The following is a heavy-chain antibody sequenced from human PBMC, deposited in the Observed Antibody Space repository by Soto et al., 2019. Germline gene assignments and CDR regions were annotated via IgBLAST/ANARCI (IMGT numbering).Heavy chain of an antibody. CDR2: IYYSGST. CDR3: ARWRAAAGTFDY. V-gene: IGHV4-59*01. CDR1: GGSISSYY. J-gene: IGHJ4*02. D-gene: IGHD6-13*01. Sequence: SETLSLTCTVSGGSISSYYWSWTRQPPGKGLEWIGYIYYSGSTNYNPSLKSRVTISVDTSKNQFSLKLSSVTAADTAVYYCARWRAAAGTFDYWGQGTLVTVSS.